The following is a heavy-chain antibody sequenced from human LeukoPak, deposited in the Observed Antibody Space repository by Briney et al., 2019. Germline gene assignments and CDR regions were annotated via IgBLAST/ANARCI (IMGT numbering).Heavy chain of an antibody. Sequence: RAGGSLRLSCAASGFILSSYWMHWVRQAPGKGLVWVSRITSDGSSTIYADSVKGRFTSSRDNPKNTLYLQMNSLRVEDTAVYYCARDINWALGNPWGQGTLVIVSA. CDR1: GFILSSYW. J-gene: IGHJ5*02. CDR2: ITSDGSST. D-gene: IGHD1-1*01. V-gene: IGHV3-74*01. CDR3: ARDINWALGNP.